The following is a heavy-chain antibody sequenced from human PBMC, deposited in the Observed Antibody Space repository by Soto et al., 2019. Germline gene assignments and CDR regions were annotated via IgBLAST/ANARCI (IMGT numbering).Heavy chain of an antibody. D-gene: IGHD3-22*01. CDR1: GITVSSYY. CDR3: ARIPYDNSGTIFDY. V-gene: IGHV3-53*01. Sequence: EVQLVESGGGLIQPGGSLRLSCAVSGITVSSYYMSWVRQAAGNGLEWVSVIYAGTLTYYADSVKGRFTIYRDNSKNTLNLEMNSLRVEDTAVYYCARIPYDNSGTIFDYWGQGTLVTVSS. J-gene: IGHJ4*02. CDR2: IYAGTLT.